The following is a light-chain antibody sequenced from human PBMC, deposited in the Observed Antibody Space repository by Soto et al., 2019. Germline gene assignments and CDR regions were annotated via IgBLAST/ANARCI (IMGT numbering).Light chain of an antibody. CDR1: SSDIAIYNY. Sequence: QSALTQPPSASGSPGQSVTISCTGTSSDIAIYNYVSWYQQHPGKAPKLMIFEVSKRPSGVPDRFSGSKSANTASLTVSGLQAEAEADYYYSSHRGSNILIFGGGTQLTVL. J-gene: IGLJ7*01. V-gene: IGLV2-8*01. CDR2: EVS. CDR3: SSHRGSNILI.